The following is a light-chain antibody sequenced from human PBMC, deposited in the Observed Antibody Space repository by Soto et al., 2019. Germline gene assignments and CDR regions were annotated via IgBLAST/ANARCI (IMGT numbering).Light chain of an antibody. CDR1: QSVSSY. Sequence: EIVLTQSPATLSLSPGERATLSCRASQSVSSYLAWYQQKPGQAPRLLIYDASNRATGIPARFSGSGSGTDFTLTISSLEPEDFAVYYCVQRSTWPWTVGQGTKVEIK. V-gene: IGKV3-11*01. J-gene: IGKJ1*01. CDR3: VQRSTWPWT. CDR2: DAS.